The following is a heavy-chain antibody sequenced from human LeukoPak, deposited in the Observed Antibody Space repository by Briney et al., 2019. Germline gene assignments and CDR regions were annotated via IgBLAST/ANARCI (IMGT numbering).Heavy chain of an antibody. D-gene: IGHD3-9*01. CDR2: IKQDGSEK. J-gene: IGHJ5*01. CDR3: AKSPLRYFDWFDY. V-gene: IGHV3-7*01. CDR1: GFTFSSYW. Sequence: PGGSLRLSCAASGFTFSSYWMSWVRQAPGKGLEWVANIKQDGSEKYYVDSVKGRFTISRDSAKNSLYLQVNSLRAEDTAVYYCAKSPLRYFDWFDYWGQGTLVTVSS.